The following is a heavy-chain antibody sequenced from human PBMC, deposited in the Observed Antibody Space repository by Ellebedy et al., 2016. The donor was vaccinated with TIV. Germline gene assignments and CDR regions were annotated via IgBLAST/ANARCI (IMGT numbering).Heavy chain of an antibody. V-gene: IGHV1-69*13. D-gene: IGHD3-10*01. CDR2: TVPIFGTA. Sequence: ASVKVSXXTSGGTFSSYAISWVRQAPGQGLEWMGGTVPIFGTANYAQKFQGRVRIMADESTSTAYMELRSLRSEDTAVYYCARGGFGELGAMNAMDVWGQGTTVSVSS. CDR3: ARGGFGELGAMNAMDV. J-gene: IGHJ6*02. CDR1: GGTFSSYA.